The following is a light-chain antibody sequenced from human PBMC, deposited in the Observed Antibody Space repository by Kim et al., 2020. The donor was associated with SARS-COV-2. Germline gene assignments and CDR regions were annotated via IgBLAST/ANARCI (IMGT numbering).Light chain of an antibody. CDR1: QGISNY. CDR2: AAS. J-gene: IGKJ1*01. Sequence: AYVGERVTITCRASQGISNYLAWYQQKPGKVPKLLIYAASALQTGVPSRFSGSGSGTDFTLTISSLQPEDVATYYCQKYSSAPWTFGQGTKVDIK. CDR3: QKYSSAPWT. V-gene: IGKV1-27*01.